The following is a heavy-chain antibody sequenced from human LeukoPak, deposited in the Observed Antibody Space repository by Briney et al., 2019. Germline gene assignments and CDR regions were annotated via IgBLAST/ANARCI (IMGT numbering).Heavy chain of an antibody. J-gene: IGHJ3*02. CDR2: IIPIFGTA. CDR3: ASFGRSSAAFDI. Sequence: ASVKVSCKASGGTFSSYAISWVRQAPGQGLEWMGGIIPIFGTANYAQKFQGRVTITTDESTSTAYMELSSLRSEDTAVYYCASFGRSSAAFDIWGQGTMVTVSS. CDR1: GGTFSSYA. D-gene: IGHD2-2*01. V-gene: IGHV1-69*05.